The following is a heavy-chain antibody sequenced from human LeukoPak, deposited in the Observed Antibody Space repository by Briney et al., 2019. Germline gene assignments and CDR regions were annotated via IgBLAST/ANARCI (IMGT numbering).Heavy chain of an antibody. CDR2: ISGSGGST. D-gene: IGHD1-1*01. CDR3: AKDRTGTTGRDWLDP. Sequence: GGSLRLSCAASGFTFSSYEMNWVRQAPGKGLEWVSAISGSGGSTYYADSVKGRFTISRDNSKNTFYLQMNSLRADDTALYYCAKDRTGTTGRDWLDPWGQGTLVTVSS. V-gene: IGHV3-23*01. CDR1: GFTFSSYE. J-gene: IGHJ5*02.